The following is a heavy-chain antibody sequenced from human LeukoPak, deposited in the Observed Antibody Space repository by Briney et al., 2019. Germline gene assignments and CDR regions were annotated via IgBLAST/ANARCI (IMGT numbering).Heavy chain of an antibody. CDR2: IYYSGST. CDR3: ARRDIVATIRI. Sequence: SETLSLTCSVSGGTISSSNYYWAWIRQPPGTGLEWIGSIYYSGSTYYNPSLKSRLSISVDTSKNQFSLKLNSVTAADTAVYYCARRDIVATIRIWGQGTLVTVSS. J-gene: IGHJ4*02. CDR1: GGTISSSNYY. V-gene: IGHV4-39*07. D-gene: IGHD5-12*01.